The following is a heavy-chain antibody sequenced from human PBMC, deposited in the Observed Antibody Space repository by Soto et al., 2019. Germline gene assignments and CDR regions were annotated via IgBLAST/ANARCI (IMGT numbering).Heavy chain of an antibody. D-gene: IGHD3-10*01. CDR1: GFSLNSSA. CDR2: IVVGSGNT. Sequence: VSCEACGFSLNSSAMQLARQASGQRLEWIGWIVVGSGNTNYAQKFQERVTISVDTSKNQFSLKLSSVTAADTAVYYCARRPSGFGEQNWFDPWGQGTLVTVSS. J-gene: IGHJ5*02. V-gene: IGHV1-58*02. CDR3: ARRPSGFGEQNWFDP.